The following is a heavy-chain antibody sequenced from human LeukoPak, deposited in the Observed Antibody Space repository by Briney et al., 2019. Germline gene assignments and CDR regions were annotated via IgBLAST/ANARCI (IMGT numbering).Heavy chain of an antibody. J-gene: IGHJ4*02. CDR2: ISSSSSYI. Sequence: QPGGSLRLSCAASGFTFSSYSMNWVRQAPGKGLEWVSSISSSSSYIYYADSVKGRFTISRDNAKNSLYLQMNSLRAEDTAVYYCARGMIVVVTADFDYWGQGTLVTVSS. CDR3: ARGMIVVVTADFDY. V-gene: IGHV3-21*01. D-gene: IGHD2-21*02. CDR1: GFTFSSYS.